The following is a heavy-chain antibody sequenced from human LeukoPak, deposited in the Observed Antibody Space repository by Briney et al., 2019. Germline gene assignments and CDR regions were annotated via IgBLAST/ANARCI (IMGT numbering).Heavy chain of an antibody. D-gene: IGHD4-17*01. J-gene: IGHJ4*02. Sequence: SETLSLTCTVSGGSISSYYWSWIRQPPGKGLEWIGYIYYSGSTNYDPSLKSRVTISVDTSKNQFSLKLSSVTAADTAVHYCARARDYGEDDYWGQGTLVTVSS. V-gene: IGHV4-59*01. CDR2: IYYSGST. CDR3: ARARDYGEDDY. CDR1: GGSISSYY.